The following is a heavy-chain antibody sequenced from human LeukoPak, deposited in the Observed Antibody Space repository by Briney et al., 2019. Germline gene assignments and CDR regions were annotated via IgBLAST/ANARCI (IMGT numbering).Heavy chain of an antibody. J-gene: IGHJ5*02. Sequence: SETLSLTCAVYGGSFSGYYWSWIRQPPGKGLEWIGEINHSGSTNYNPSLKSRVTISVDTSKNQFSLKLSPVTAADTAVYYCARGVPDYGDYGSNWFDPWGQGTLVTVSS. CDR3: ARGVPDYGDYGSNWFDP. CDR2: INHSGST. D-gene: IGHD4-17*01. V-gene: IGHV4-34*01. CDR1: GGSFSGYY.